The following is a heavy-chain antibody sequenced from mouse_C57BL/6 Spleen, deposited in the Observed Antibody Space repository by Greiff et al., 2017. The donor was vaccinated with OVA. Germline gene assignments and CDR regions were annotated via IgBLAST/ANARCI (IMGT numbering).Heavy chain of an antibody. CDR1: GYTFTSYW. D-gene: IGHD2-4*01. CDR3: ARGGDYDVESFDY. Sequence: QVQLQQPGAELVKPGASVKLSCKASGYTFTSYWMHWVKQRPGQGLEWIGMIHPNSGSTNYNEKFKSKATLTVDKPSSTAYMQLSSLTSEDSAVYYCARGGDYDVESFDYWGQGTTLTVSS. V-gene: IGHV1-64*01. J-gene: IGHJ2*01. CDR2: IHPNSGST.